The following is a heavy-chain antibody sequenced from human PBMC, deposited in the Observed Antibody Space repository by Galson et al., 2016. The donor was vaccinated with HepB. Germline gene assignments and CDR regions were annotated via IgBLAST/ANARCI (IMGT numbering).Heavy chain of an antibody. CDR1: GYTFTSHW. CDR2: IYPGDSDT. D-gene: IGHD3-16*01. Sequence: QSGAEVKKPGESLKISCTGSGYTFTSHWIGWVRQMPGKGLEWMGIIYPGDSDTRYSPSFQGQVTISADKSISTAYLQWSSLKASYTAMYYCARHEESTENIWGYFDYWGQGTLVTVSS. V-gene: IGHV5-51*01. CDR3: ARHEESTENIWGYFDY. J-gene: IGHJ4*02.